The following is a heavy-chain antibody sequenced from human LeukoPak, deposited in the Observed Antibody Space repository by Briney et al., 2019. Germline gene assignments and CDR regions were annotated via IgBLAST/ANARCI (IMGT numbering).Heavy chain of an antibody. V-gene: IGHV3-11*01. CDR2: IDPSATSI. Sequence: GGSLRLPCTASGFNFSGYYMTWIRQAQGKGLEWVSYIDPSATSIYYADSIEGRFTISRDNTRNSLYLQMNSLSAEDTAVYYCARSKGYNYDAPYYYYYYMDVWGKGTTVTVSS. D-gene: IGHD5-18*01. CDR1: GFNFSGYY. CDR3: ARSKGYNYDAPYYYYYYMDV. J-gene: IGHJ6*03.